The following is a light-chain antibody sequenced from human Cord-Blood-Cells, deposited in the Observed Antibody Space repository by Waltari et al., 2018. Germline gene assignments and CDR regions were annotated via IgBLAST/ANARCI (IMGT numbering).Light chain of an antibody. V-gene: IGKV1-39*01. J-gene: IGKJ2*01. CDR3: QQSYSTHT. CDR2: AAS. Sequence: DIQMTQSPPSLSASVGDRVTITCRASQSISSYLNWYQQKPGKAHKLLIYAASSLQSGVPSRFSGRGSGTDVTLTISSLQPEDFATYYCQQSYSTHTFGQGTKLEIK. CDR1: QSISSY.